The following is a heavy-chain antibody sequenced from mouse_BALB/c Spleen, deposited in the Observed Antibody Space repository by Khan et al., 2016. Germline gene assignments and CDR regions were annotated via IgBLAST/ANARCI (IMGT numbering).Heavy chain of an antibody. Sequence: EVELVESGGGLVQPGGSLKLSCAASGFTFSSYGMSWVRQTPDKRLELVATINSNGGSTYYPDSVKGRFTISRDNAKNTLYLQMSSLKSQATAMYYCARMARTINWGQGTTLTGSS. CDR1: GFTFSSYG. J-gene: IGHJ2*01. CDR3: ARMARTIN. V-gene: IGHV5-6-3*01. CDR2: INSNGGST.